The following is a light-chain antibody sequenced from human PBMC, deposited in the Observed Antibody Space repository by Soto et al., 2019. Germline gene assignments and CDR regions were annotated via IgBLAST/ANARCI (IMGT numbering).Light chain of an antibody. J-gene: IGKJ1*01. Sequence: AIPMTQSPSSLSASVGDRVTITCRASQGIRHDFGWYPQKPGKAPKLLIYAASSLQSGVPSRFSGSGSGTDFTLTISRLQPEDFATYYCLQDYNYPWTFGQGTKVEIK. V-gene: IGKV1-6*01. CDR1: QGIRHD. CDR3: LQDYNYPWT. CDR2: AAS.